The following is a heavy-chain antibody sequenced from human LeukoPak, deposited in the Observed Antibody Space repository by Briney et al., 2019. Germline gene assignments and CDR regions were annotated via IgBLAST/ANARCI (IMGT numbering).Heavy chain of an antibody. J-gene: IGHJ4*02. CDR1: GYTFTGYY. D-gene: IGHD3-22*01. CDR2: INPNSGGT. Sequence: ASVKVSCKASGYTFTGYYMHWVRQAPGQGLEWMGWINPNSGGTNYAQKFQGRVTMTRDTSISTVYMELSRLRSDDTAVYYCARAPQNYYDSIYFDYWGQGTLLTVSS. CDR3: ARAPQNYYDSIYFDY. V-gene: IGHV1-2*02.